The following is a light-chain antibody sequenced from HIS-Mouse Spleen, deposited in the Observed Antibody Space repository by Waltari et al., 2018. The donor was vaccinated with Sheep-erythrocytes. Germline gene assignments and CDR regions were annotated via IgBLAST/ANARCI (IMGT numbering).Light chain of an antibody. Sequence: SALIPPRSLSGSPGLSVTFSCSHTSIAVRVYNFFCWYQQHPGKAPKLMIYDVSKRPSGVPDRFSGSKSGNTASLTISGLQAEDEADYYCCSYAGSYTYVFATGTKVTVL. CDR3: CSYAGSYTYV. CDR1: SIAVRVYNF. CDR2: DVS. J-gene: IGLJ1*01. V-gene: IGLV2-11*02.